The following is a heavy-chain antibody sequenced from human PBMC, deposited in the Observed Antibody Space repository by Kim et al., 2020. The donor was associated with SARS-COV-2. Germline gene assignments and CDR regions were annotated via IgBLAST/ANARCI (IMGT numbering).Heavy chain of an antibody. Sequence: SVKVSCKASGGTFSSYAISWVRQAPGQGLEWMGGNIPIFGRANYAQKFQGRGTITAGETTSTTYMELNSLRSERTAGHYFASCFLDCSSTSWY. J-gene: IGHJ2*01. D-gene: IGHD2-2*01. CDR3: ASCFLDCSSTSWY. CDR2: NIPIFGRA. CDR1: GGTFSSYA. V-gene: IGHV1-69*13.